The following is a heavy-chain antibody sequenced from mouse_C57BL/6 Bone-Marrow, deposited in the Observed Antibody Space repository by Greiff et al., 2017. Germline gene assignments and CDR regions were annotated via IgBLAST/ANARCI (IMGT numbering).Heavy chain of an antibody. CDR2: INPGSGGT. V-gene: IGHV1-54*01. Sequence: QVQLQQSGAELVRPGTSVKVSCKASGYAFTNYLIEWVKQRPGQGLEWIGVINPGSGGTNYNEKFKGKATLTADKSSSTAYMQLSSLTSEDSAVYFFARGGPLVDYWGQGTSVTVSS. J-gene: IGHJ4*01. CDR1: GYAFTNYL. CDR3: ARGGPLVDY.